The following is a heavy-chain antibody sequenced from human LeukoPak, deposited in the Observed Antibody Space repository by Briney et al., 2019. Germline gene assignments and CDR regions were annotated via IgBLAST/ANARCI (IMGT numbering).Heavy chain of an antibody. V-gene: IGHV3-66*01. J-gene: IGHJ5*02. CDR3: ARVIGATWFDP. CDR2: IYSGGST. D-gene: IGHD2-15*01. Sequence: GGSLRLSCAASGFTVSSNYMSWVRQAPGKGLEWVSVIYSGGSTYHADSVKGRFTISRDNSKNTLYLQMKSLRAEDTAVYYCARVIGATWFDPWGQGTLVTVSS. CDR1: GFTVSSNY.